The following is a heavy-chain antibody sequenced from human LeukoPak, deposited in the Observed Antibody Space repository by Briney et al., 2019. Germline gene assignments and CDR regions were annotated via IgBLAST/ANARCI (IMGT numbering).Heavy chain of an antibody. CDR2: ISYDGSNK. CDR3: ARGGVVSDYYDSSGYSLDY. D-gene: IGHD3-22*01. CDR1: GSTFSSYG. J-gene: IGHJ4*02. Sequence: GGSLRLSCAASGSTFSSYGMHWVRQAPGKGLEWVAVISYDGSNKYYADSVKGRFTISRDNSKNTLYLQMNSLRAEDTAVYYCARGGVVSDYYDSSGYSLDYWGQGTLVTVSS. V-gene: IGHV3-30*03.